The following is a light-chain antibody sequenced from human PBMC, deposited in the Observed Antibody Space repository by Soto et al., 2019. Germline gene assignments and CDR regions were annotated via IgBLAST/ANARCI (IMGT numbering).Light chain of an antibody. V-gene: IGLV2-14*01. CDR3: RTYTTTGSSI. Sequence: QSALTQPASVSGSPGQSITITCSGTTDDVGSTDSVSWYQHHPGEAPRLVIYEVKNRPSGVPGRFSGSKSVNTASLSISGLQPEDEDDYYCRTYTTTGSSIFGSGTKLTVL. J-gene: IGLJ1*01. CDR2: EVK. CDR1: TDDVGSTDS.